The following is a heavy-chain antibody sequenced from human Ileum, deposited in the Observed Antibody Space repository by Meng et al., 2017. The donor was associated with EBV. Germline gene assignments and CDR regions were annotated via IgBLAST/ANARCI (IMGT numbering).Heavy chain of an antibody. J-gene: IGHJ4*02. CDR3: AKERRGFYAEH. V-gene: IGHV3-30*04. Sequence: QVQLVGCGGGVVQPGRSLRLPCAASGFTFGDYAMHWVRQAPGKGLEWVALVSYGGSDKLYADSVKGRFTIYRDNSDNTLFLQMNSLKPEDTAVYYCAKERRGFYAEHWGQGTLVTVSS. CDR2: VSYGGSDK. CDR1: GFTFGDYA. D-gene: IGHD3-16*01.